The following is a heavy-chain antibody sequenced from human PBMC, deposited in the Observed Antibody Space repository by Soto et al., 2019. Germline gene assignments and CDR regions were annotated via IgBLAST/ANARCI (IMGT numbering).Heavy chain of an antibody. CDR2: IWYDGSNK. J-gene: IGHJ6*03. D-gene: IGHD6-13*01. CDR1: GFTFSSYG. V-gene: IGHV3-33*01. Sequence: PGGSLRLSCAASGFTFSSYGMHWVRQAPGKGLEWVAVIWYDGSNKYYADSVKGRFTISRDNSKNTLYLQMNSLRAEDTDVYYCARDSRWGIATSYYMDVWGKGTTVTVSS. CDR3: ARDSRWGIATSYYMDV.